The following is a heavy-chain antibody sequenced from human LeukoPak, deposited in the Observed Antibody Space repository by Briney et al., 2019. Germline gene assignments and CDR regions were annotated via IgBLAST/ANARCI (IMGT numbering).Heavy chain of an antibody. CDR1: GYTSTSYY. V-gene: IGHV1-46*01. CDR2: INPSGGST. Sequence: ASVKVSCKASGYTSTSYYMHWVRQAPGQGLEWMGIINPSGGSTSYAQKFQGRVTMTRDTSTSTVYMELSSLRSEDTAVYYCARGASFWGIYGDPRFDYWGQGTLVTVSS. J-gene: IGHJ4*02. D-gene: IGHD4-17*01. CDR3: ARGASFWGIYGDPRFDY.